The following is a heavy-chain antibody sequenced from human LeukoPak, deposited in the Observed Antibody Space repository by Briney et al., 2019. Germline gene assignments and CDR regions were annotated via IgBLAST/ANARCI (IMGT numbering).Heavy chain of an antibody. J-gene: IGHJ6*03. CDR3: ARVGYSSGWLLYYYYYYYMDV. CDR1: GGTFSSYA. Sequence: SVKVSCKASGGTFSSYAISWVRQAPGQGLEWMGGIIPIFGTANYAQKFQGRVTITADESTSTAYMELSSLRSEDTAVYYCARVGYSSGWLLYYYYYYYMDVWGKGTTVTISS. CDR2: IIPIFGTA. V-gene: IGHV1-69*13. D-gene: IGHD6-19*01.